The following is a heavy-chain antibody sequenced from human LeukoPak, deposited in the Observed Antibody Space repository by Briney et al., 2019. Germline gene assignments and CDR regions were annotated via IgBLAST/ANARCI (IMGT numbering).Heavy chain of an antibody. D-gene: IGHD7-27*01. V-gene: IGHV3-23*01. J-gene: IGHJ4*02. CDR2: ISGSGGNT. Sequence: GGSLRLSCVASGFRFSDYGMHWVRQAPGKGLEWVSAISGSGGNTHYADSVKGRFTTSRDNSKNTLYLQMNSLRAEDTAVYYCAKDGSGDPPFDYWGQGTLVTVSS. CDR1: GFRFSDYG. CDR3: AKDGSGDPPFDY.